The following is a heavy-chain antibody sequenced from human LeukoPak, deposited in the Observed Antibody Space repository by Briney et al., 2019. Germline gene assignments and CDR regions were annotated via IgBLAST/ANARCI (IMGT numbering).Heavy chain of an antibody. J-gene: IGHJ4*02. CDR3: ARDSSTVTTRHFDY. V-gene: IGHV4-59*01. D-gene: IGHD4-17*01. Sequence: SETLSLNCSVSGDSISRSYWSWIRQAPGKGLECIGYVYYTGSTYYNPSLKSRVTISVDSSKNQFSLKLNSVTAADTAVYYCARDSSTVTTRHFDYWGQGTLVTVSS. CDR2: VYYTGST. CDR1: GDSISRSY.